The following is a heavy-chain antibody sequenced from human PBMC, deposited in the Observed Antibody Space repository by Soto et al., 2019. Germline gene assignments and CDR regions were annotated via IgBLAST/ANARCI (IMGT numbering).Heavy chain of an antibody. CDR3: AGRRDGSGSLDY. CDR2: IYHSGST. D-gene: IGHD3-10*01. Sequence: QVHLQESGPGLVKPSGTLSLTSAVSGGSISSNNWWIWVRQPPGKGLEWIGEIYHSGSTGYNPSFKSRGTISVDKSKNQFSLKLSVVTAADTAVYYCAGRRDGSGSLDYWGQGTLLTVSS. V-gene: IGHV4-4*02. J-gene: IGHJ4*02. CDR1: GGSISSNNW.